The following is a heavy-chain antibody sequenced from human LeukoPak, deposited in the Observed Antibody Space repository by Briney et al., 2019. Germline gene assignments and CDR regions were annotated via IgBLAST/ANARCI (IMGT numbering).Heavy chain of an antibody. CDR1: GFTFSSYE. V-gene: IGHV3-48*03. CDR3: ARRVIVVGLDY. D-gene: IGHD3-22*01. Sequence: PGGSLRLSCAASGFTFSSYEMNWVRQAPGKGLEWASYISRSGSAIYYADSVKGRFTISRDNAKNSLHLQMNSLRAEDTAVYYCARRVIVVGLDYWGQGTLVTVSS. CDR2: ISRSGSAI. J-gene: IGHJ4*02.